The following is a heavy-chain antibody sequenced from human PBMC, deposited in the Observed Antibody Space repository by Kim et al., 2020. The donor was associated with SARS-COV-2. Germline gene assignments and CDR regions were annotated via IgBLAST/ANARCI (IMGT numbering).Heavy chain of an antibody. CDR3: ARQTTVTTPFDY. Sequence: DNPSLNIRVTKSVDTPKNQFTRKRSSVTAADTAVYYCARQTTVTTPFDYWGQGTLVTVSS. J-gene: IGHJ4*02. D-gene: IGHD4-17*01. V-gene: IGHV4-39*06.